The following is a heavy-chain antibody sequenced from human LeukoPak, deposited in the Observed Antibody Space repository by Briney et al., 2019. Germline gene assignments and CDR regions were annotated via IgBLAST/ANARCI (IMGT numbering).Heavy chain of an antibody. CDR1: GGSISSHD. J-gene: IGHJ1*01. Sequence: SETLSLTCTVSGGSISSHDWSWIRQPPGKGRKWIGYIYYSRNTNYNPSLKSRVTISVDTSKNRFSLKLTSVTAADTAVYYCARVDYSDYRYFQHWGQGTLVTVSS. CDR3: ARVDYSDYRYFQH. D-gene: IGHD4-11*01. CDR2: IYYSRNT. V-gene: IGHV4-59*11.